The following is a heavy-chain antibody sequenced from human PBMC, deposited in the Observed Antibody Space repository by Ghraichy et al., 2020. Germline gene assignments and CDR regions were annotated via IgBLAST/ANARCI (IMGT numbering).Heavy chain of an antibody. CDR3: ARDWGYYYYYGMDV. Sequence: GESLNISCAASGFTFSSYSMNWVRQAPGKGLEWVSSISSSSSYIYYADSVKGRFTNSRDNAKNSLYLQMNSLRAEDTAVYYCARDWGYYYYYGMDVWGQGTTVTVSS. CDR1: GFTFSSYS. J-gene: IGHJ6*02. D-gene: IGHD3-16*01. V-gene: IGHV3-21*01. CDR2: ISSSSSYI.